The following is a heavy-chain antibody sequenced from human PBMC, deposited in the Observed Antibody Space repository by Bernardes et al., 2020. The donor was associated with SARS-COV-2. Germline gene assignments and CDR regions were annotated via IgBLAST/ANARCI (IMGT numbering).Heavy chain of an antibody. Sequence: TLSLTCTVSGASISSYYWSWIRQSPGKGLEWIGYLYYNGYTYYNPSLKSRVTMSVDTAKRQFSLKVSSVTAADTAVYYCATLGHCSGGSCITGSPSDYWGQGILVTVSS. D-gene: IGHD2-15*01. CDR1: GASISSYY. CDR3: ATLGHCSGGSCITGSPSDY. V-gene: IGHV4-59*01. J-gene: IGHJ4*02. CDR2: LYYNGYT.